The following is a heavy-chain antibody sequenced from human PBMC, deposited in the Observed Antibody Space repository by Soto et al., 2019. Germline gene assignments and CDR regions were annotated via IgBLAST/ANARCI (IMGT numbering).Heavy chain of an antibody. CDR2: IWYDGSNK. CDR1: GFTFSSYG. CDR3: AREYSGGYGDY. Sequence: QVQLVESGGGVVQPGRSLRLSCAASGFTFSSYGMHWVRQAPGKGLEWVAVIWYDGSNKYYADSVKGRFTISRDNSKNTLHLKMNSLRAEDTAVYYCAREYSGGYGDYWGQGTLVTVSS. D-gene: IGHD5-18*01. J-gene: IGHJ4*02. V-gene: IGHV3-33*01.